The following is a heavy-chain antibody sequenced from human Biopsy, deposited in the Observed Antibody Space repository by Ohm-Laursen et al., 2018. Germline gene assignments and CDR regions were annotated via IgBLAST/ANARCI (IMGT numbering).Heavy chain of an antibody. CDR2: IYYSWTT. V-gene: IGHV4-30-4*02. CDR1: GGSVRSPDHR. D-gene: IGHD3-10*01. Sequence: SDTLSLTWTVSGGSVRSPDHRWNWVRRAPGKGLEWIGNIYYSWTTSYNPSLSGRVTMDLDRSTNQFSLKLKSVTSADTAVYFCARAYFYGMGTSNYFLDSWGQGALVTVSS. CDR3: ARAYFYGMGTSNYFLDS. J-gene: IGHJ4*02.